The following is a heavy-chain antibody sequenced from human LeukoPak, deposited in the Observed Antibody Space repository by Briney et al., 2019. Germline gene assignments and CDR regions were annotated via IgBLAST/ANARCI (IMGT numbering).Heavy chain of an antibody. CDR3: ARERAPNPTLNWFDP. CDR1: GYTFTGYY. V-gene: IGHV1-8*02. D-gene: IGHD1-26*01. J-gene: IGHJ5*02. Sequence: AASVKVSCKASGYTFTGYYMHWVRQATGQGLEWMGWMNPNSGNTGYAQKFQGRVTMTRNTSISTAYMELSSLRSEDTAVYYCARERAPNPTLNWFDPWGQGTLVTVSS. CDR2: MNPNSGNT.